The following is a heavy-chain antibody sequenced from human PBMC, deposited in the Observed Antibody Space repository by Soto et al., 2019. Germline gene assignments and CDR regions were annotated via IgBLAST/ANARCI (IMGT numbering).Heavy chain of an antibody. CDR2: ISTYNGDT. CDR3: AREGVAPYYYYGMDV. CDR1: GYTFTRSG. J-gene: IGHJ6*02. D-gene: IGHD5-12*01. Sequence: VASVKVSCKASGYTFTRSGISWVRQAPGQGLEWMGWISTYNGDTNYAQTFQGRVTMTTDTSTSTVHMEVGSLRSDDTAVYYCAREGVAPYYYYGMDVWGQGTPVTVSS. V-gene: IGHV1-18*01.